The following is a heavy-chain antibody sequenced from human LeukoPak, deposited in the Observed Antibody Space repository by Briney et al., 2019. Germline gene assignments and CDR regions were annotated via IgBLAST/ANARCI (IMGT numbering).Heavy chain of an antibody. V-gene: IGHV4-59*01. D-gene: IGHD5-12*01. CDR3: ATVGGGEIRKERLNDAFDI. Sequence: SETLSLTCTVSGGSISSYYWSWIRQPPGKGLEWIGYIYYSGSTNYNPSLKSRVTISVDTSKNQFSLKLSSVTAEDTAVYYCATVGGGEIRKERLNDAFDIWGQGTMVTVSS. CDR2: IYYSGST. J-gene: IGHJ3*02. CDR1: GGSISSYY.